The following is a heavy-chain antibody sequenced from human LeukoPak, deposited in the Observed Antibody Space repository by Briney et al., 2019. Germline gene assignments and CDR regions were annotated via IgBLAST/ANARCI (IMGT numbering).Heavy chain of an antibody. D-gene: IGHD1-1*01. CDR3: ARVTSGTTGTRHNDY. V-gene: IGHV1-2*06. CDR2: INPNSGGT. J-gene: IGHJ4*02. CDR1: GYTFTGYY. Sequence: ASVKVSCKASGYTFTGYYMHWVRQAPGQGLEWMGRINPNSGGTNYAQKFQGRVTMTRDTSISTAYMELSRLRSADTAVYYCARVTSGTTGTRHNDYWGQGTLVTVSS.